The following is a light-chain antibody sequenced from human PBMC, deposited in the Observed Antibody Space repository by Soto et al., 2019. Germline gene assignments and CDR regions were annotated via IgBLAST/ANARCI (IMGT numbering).Light chain of an antibody. CDR1: QGISSY. CDR3: QQLNSYPLT. CDR2: AAS. Sequence: DIQFIQSPSFLSVSVGDRVTLTCRASQGISSYLAWYQQKPGKAPKLLIYAASTWQSGVPSGFSGSGSGTEFTLTISSLLPEDFATDYCQQLNSYPLTFGGGTKVDI. J-gene: IGKJ4*01. V-gene: IGKV1-9*01.